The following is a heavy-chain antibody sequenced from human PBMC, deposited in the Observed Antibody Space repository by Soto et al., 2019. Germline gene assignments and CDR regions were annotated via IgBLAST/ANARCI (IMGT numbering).Heavy chain of an antibody. J-gene: IGHJ4*02. CDR1: GDSINSYY. D-gene: IGHD3-16*01. Sequence: QVQLQESGPGLVKPSETLSLTCAVSGDSINSYYCRWLRQPPGKGLEWIGYIHYSGSTNYNPSLKSRLTMSVDTSKNQFSLKLSSVTAADTSVYYCARTRDYGFFDYWGQGTLATVSS. V-gene: IGHV4-59*01. CDR2: IHYSGST. CDR3: ARTRDYGFFDY.